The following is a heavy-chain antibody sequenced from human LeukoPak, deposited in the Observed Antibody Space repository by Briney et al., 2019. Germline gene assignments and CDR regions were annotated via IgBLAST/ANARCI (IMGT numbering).Heavy chain of an antibody. V-gene: IGHV1-24*01. D-gene: IGHD2-2*03. J-gene: IGHJ4*02. CDR3: ATSRVVNGWIFDDY. CDR1: GYTLTELS. CDR2: FDPEDGET. Sequence: GASVKVSCKVSGYTLTELSMHWVRQAPGKGLEWMGGFDPEDGETIYAQKFQGRVTMTEDTSTDTAYMELGSLRSEDTAVYYCATSRVVNGWIFDDYWGQGTLVTVSS.